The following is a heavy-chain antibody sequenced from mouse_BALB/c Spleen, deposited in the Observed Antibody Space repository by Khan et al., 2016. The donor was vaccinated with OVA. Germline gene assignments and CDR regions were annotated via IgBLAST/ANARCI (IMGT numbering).Heavy chain of an antibody. Sequence: VQLKESGPGLVKPSQSLSLTCTVTGYSITTDYAWNWIRLFPGNKLEWMGYISYSGNTKYNPSLKSRISITRDTSKNQFLLQLKSLTTEDTARYYCARIYGGDFDYWGQGTTLTVSS. CDR3: ARIYGGDFDY. V-gene: IGHV3-2*02. CDR2: ISYSGNT. J-gene: IGHJ2*01. CDR1: GYSITTDYA. D-gene: IGHD1-1*01.